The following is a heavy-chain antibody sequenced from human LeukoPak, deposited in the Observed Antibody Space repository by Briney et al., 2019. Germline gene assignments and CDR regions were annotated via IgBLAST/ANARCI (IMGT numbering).Heavy chain of an antibody. CDR3: AKYNTGWYFDY. D-gene: IGHD6-19*01. Sequence: GDSLKISCKGSGYSFTSSWIGWVRQMPGKGLEWMAIIYPDDSDTRYSPSFQGQVTISADNSISTAYLQWSSLKASDTAIYYCAKYNTGWYFDYWGQGTLVTVSS. J-gene: IGHJ4*02. V-gene: IGHV5-51*01. CDR1: GYSFTSSW. CDR2: IYPDDSDT.